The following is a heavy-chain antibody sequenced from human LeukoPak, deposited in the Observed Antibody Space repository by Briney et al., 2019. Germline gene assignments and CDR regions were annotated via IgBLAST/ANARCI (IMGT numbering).Heavy chain of an antibody. CDR2: IYYSGST. D-gene: IGHD4-17*01. J-gene: IGHJ3*02. CDR1: GGSISSYY. Sequence: SETLSLTCTVSGGSISSYYWSWIRQPPGKGLEWIGYIYYSGSTNYNPSLKSRVTISVDTSKNQFSLKLSSVTAADTAVYYCATQTTVTTVDDAFDIWGQGTMVTVSS. CDR3: ATQTTVTTVDDAFDI. V-gene: IGHV4-59*01.